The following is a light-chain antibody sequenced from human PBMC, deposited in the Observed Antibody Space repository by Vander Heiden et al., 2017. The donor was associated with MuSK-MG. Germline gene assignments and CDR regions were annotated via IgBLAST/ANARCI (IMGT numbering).Light chain of an antibody. J-gene: IGLJ3*02. Sequence: QSVLAPPPSVSGAPGQRVGISCTGTNYNIGAGYDVPWYQQCPGTAPKLLIYGNTNRPSGVPDRFSASKSDTSASLAISGLQADDEADYYCQSYDTTLSGALFGGGTKLTVL. CDR2: GNT. V-gene: IGLV1-40*01. CDR3: QSYDTTLSGAL. CDR1: NYNIGAGYD.